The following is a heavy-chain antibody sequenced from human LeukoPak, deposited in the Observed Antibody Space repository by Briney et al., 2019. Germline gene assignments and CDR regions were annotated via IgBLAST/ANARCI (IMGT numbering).Heavy chain of an antibody. J-gene: IGHJ4*02. D-gene: IGHD2-15*01. CDR1: GGTFSSYA. CDR3: LVVVAANARYYFDY. CDR2: IIPIYGIA. V-gene: IGHV1-69*04. Sequence: SVKVSCKASGGTFSSYAISWVRQAPGQGLEWMGRIIPIYGIANYAQKFQGRVTITADKSTSTAYMELSSLRSEDTAVYYCLVVVAANARYYFDYWGQGTLVTVSS.